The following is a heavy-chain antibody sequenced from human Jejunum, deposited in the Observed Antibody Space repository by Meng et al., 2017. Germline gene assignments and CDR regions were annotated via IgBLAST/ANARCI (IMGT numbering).Heavy chain of an antibody. CDR3: ATAYERSGYYYLYYFQY. D-gene: IGHD3-22*01. Sequence: HVSGRESVKPSGTLCIICAVSGGSIISTNWWNWVRHPPGKGLEWIQEICQSGITNYNPSLKSPVTISVEKSKIQFSLNLSSLTAADTAVYYWATAYERSGYYYLYYFQYWGQRTLVTVSS. CDR1: GGSIISTNW. J-gene: IGHJ4*02. CDR2: ICQSGIT. V-gene: IGHV4-4*02.